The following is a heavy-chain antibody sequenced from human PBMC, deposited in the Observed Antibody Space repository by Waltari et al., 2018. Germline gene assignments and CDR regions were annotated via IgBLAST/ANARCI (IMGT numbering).Heavy chain of an antibody. CDR2: MNPNRVNT. CDR3: ARAYSSSWYKGRWFDP. J-gene: IGHJ5*02. CDR1: GYTFTSYD. D-gene: IGHD6-13*01. Sequence: QVQLVQSGAEVKKPGASVKVSCKASGYTFTSYDINWVRQATGQGLEWMGWMNPNRVNTGYAQKFQGRVPITRNTSISTAYMELSSLRSEDTAVYYCARAYSSSWYKGRWFDPWGQGTLVTVSS. V-gene: IGHV1-8*03.